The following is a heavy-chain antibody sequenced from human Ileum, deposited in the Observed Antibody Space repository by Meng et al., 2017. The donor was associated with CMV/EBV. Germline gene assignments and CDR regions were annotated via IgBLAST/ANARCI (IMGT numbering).Heavy chain of an antibody. CDR3: GKGSCSGSSCYTDY. D-gene: IGHD2-8*02. J-gene: IGHJ4*02. CDR2: INFSGGST. V-gene: IGHV3-23*01. Sequence: GGSLRLSCAASGFIFGNYAMSWVRQAPGKGLEWVSTINFSGGSTYYADSLKGRFMSSRDNSKDTLYLQMDSLRAEDAAVYYCGKGSCSGSSCYTDYWGQGTLVTVSS. CDR1: GFIFGNYA.